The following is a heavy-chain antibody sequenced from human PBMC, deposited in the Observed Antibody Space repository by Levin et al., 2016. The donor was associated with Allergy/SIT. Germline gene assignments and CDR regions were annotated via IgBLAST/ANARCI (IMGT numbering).Heavy chain of an antibody. CDR3: ARQSGDSSGYYSEYFDY. D-gene: IGHD3-22*01. J-gene: IGHJ4*02. CDR2: IDPSDSYT. Sequence: GESLKISCKGSGYSFTSYWISWVRQMPGKGLEWMGRIDPSDSYTNYSPSFQGHVTISADKSISTAYLQWSSLKASDTAMYYCARQSGDSSGYYSEYFDYWGQGTLVTVSS. CDR1: GYSFTSYW. V-gene: IGHV5-10-1*01.